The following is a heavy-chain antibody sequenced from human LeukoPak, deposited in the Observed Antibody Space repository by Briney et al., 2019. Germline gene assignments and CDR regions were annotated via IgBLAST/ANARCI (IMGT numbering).Heavy chain of an antibody. CDR2: IIPILGIA. Sequence: GASVKVSCKASGYTFTAYYMHWVRQAPGQGLEWMGRIIPILGIANYAQKFQGRVTITADKSTSTAYMELSSLRSEDTAVYYCARGRTANYGTYYFDYWGQGTLVTVSS. CDR1: GYTFTAYY. CDR3: ARGRTANYGTYYFDY. V-gene: IGHV1-69*04. D-gene: IGHD4/OR15-4a*01. J-gene: IGHJ4*02.